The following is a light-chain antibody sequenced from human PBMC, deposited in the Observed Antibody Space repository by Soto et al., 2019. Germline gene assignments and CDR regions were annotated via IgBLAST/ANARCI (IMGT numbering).Light chain of an antibody. CDR2: ENN. CDR1: SSNIGNNY. V-gene: IGLV1-51*02. CDR3: GTCDSSLSAGV. Sequence: QSVLTQPPSVSAAPGQKVTISCAGSSSNIGNNYVSWYQQLPGTAPKLPIFENNKRPSGIPDRFSGSKSGTSATLGITGLQTGDEADYYCGTCDSSLSAGVFGTGTKLTVL. J-gene: IGLJ1*01.